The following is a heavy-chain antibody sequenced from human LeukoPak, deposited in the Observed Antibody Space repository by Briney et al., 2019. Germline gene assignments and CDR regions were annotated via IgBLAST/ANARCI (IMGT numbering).Heavy chain of an antibody. V-gene: IGHV4-38-2*02. Sequence: SETLSLTCSVSGYSITSGYYWGWIRQPPGKGLEWIGSIYNTGNTFYDPSFNSRVTISVDTSKNQFSLSLSSGTAADTAVYYCARYCSTTTCYTRGGDYWGQGTLVTVSS. CDR2: IYNTGNT. D-gene: IGHD2-2*02. CDR3: ARYCSTTTCYTRGGDY. J-gene: IGHJ4*02. CDR1: GYSITSGYY.